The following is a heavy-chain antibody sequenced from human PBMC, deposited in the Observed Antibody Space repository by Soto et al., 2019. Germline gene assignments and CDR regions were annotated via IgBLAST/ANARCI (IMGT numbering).Heavy chain of an antibody. CDR2: INHSGST. V-gene: IGHV4-34*01. Sequence: PSETLSLTCAVYGGSFSGYYWSWIRQPPGKGLEWIGEINHSGSTNYNPSLKSRVTISVDTSKNQFSLQLNSVTPEDTAVYYCERAGWGYYYDSSGSSPLDYWGQGTLVTVSS. CDR3: ERAGWGYYYDSSGSSPLDY. CDR1: GGSFSGYY. J-gene: IGHJ4*02. D-gene: IGHD3-22*01.